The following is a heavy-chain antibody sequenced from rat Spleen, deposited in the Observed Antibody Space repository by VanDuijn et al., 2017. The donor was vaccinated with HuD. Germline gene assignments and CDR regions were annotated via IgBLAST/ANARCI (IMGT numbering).Heavy chain of an antibody. J-gene: IGHJ2*01. Sequence: EVQLVESGGGLVQPGRSMKLSCAASGLSFSKYGMAWVRQTPTKSLEWVASISTGGGHTYYRDSVKGRFTISRDNAKNTQYLQMNSLRSEDTATYHCTRGGNYDLDYWGQGVMVTVSS. CDR2: ISTGGGHT. CDR3: TRGGNYDLDY. V-gene: IGHV5S14*01. CDR1: GLSFSKYG. D-gene: IGHD1-10*01.